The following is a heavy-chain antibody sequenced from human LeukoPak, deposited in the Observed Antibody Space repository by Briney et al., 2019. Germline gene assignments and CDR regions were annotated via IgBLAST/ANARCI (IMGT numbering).Heavy chain of an antibody. CDR2: MHHSGST. Sequence: PSETLSLTCTVSGGSITTRSYYWGWIRQPPGKGLEWIGSMHHSGSTYYNPSLKSRVTTSVDTSKNQFSLKLSSVTAAATAVYYCARGPGAYYDSSGYLNWFDPWGQGTLVTVSS. CDR1: GGSITTRSYY. J-gene: IGHJ5*02. CDR3: ARGPGAYYDSSGYLNWFDP. D-gene: IGHD3-22*01. V-gene: IGHV4-39*07.